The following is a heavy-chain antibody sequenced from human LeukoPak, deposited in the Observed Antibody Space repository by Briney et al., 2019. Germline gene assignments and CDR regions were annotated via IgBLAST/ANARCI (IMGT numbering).Heavy chain of an antibody. Sequence: PGGSLRLSCAASGFTFSSYAMSWVRQGPGKGLERGVNIKQEGGEQYSVDAVKGRFTIPRDNAKNSLYLQMNSLRAEDTAVYYCARDPYYYDSSGYYYGAEDYWGQGTLVTVSS. CDR1: GFTFSSYA. J-gene: IGHJ4*02. D-gene: IGHD3-22*01. CDR3: ARDPYYYDSSGYYYGAEDY. V-gene: IGHV3-7*01. CDR2: IKQEGGEQ.